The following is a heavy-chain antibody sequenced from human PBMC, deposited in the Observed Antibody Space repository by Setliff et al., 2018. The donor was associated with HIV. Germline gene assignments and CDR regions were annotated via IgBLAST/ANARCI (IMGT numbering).Heavy chain of an antibody. CDR3: AREVYSRAGGYYYGMDV. CDR2: ISAYNGNT. V-gene: IGHV1-18*01. CDR1: GYTFTSYG. J-gene: IGHJ6*02. D-gene: IGHD6-13*01. Sequence: VASVKVSCKASGYTFTSYGISWVRQAPGQGLEWMGWISAYNGNTNYAQKLQGRVTMTTDESTSTAYMELSSLRSEDTAVYYCAREVYSRAGGYYYGMDVWGQGTTVTVSS.